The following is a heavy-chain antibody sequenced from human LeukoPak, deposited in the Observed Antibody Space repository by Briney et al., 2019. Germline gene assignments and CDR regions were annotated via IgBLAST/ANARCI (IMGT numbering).Heavy chain of an antibody. CDR3: ARGDVLRYFDWLFPHEGYYYMDV. V-gene: IGHV1-18*01. CDR1: GYTFTSYG. Sequence: GASVKVSCKASGYTFTSYGISWVRQAPGQGLEWMGWISAYYGNTNYAQKLQGRVTMTTDTSTSTAYMELSRLRSDDTAVYYCARGDVLRYFDWLFPHEGYYYMDVWGKGTTVTISS. D-gene: IGHD3-9*01. CDR2: ISAYYGNT. J-gene: IGHJ6*03.